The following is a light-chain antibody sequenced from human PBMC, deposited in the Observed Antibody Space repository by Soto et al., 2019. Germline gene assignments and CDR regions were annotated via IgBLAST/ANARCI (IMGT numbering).Light chain of an antibody. V-gene: IGLV2-14*01. CDR3: SSYTSSTTVRD. Sequence: QSVLTQPASVSGSPGQSITISCTGTSSDVGGYNYVSWYQQHPVKAPKLMIYEVSNRPSGVSNRFSGSKSGNTASLTISGLQDEDEADYYCSSYTSSTTVRDFGSGPKV. J-gene: IGLJ6*01. CDR1: SSDVGGYNY. CDR2: EVS.